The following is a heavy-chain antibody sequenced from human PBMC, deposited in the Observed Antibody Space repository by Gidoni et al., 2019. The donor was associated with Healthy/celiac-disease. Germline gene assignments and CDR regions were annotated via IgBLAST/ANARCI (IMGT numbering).Heavy chain of an antibody. CDR2: INHSGST. CDR1: GGSFSGSY. J-gene: IGHJ4*02. D-gene: IGHD3-10*01. CDR3: ARGPGGSGSGFGY. Sequence: QVQLQQWGAGLLKPSETLSLTCAVYGGSFSGSYWIWIRQPPGKGLEWIGEINHSGSTNHNPSLKSRVTISVDTSKNQFSLKLSSVTAADTAVYYCARGPGGSGSGFGYWGQGTLVTVSS. V-gene: IGHV4-34*01.